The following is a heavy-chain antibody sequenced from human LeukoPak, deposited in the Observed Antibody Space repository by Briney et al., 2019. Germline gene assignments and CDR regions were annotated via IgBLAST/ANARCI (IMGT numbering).Heavy chain of an antibody. D-gene: IGHD6-19*01. Sequence: GQVTISVDKSISTAYLQWSSLKASDTAIYYCARLRSSGWYSPFDYWGQGTLVTVSS. J-gene: IGHJ4*02. CDR3: ARLRSSGWYSPFDY. V-gene: IGHV5-51*01.